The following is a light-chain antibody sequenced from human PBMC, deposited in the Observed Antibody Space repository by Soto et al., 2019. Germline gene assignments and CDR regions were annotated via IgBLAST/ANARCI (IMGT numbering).Light chain of an antibody. V-gene: IGLV2-14*01. CDR1: SSDVGSYTY. CDR3: SSYSSTTLV. Sequence: QSVLTQPASVSGSPRQSITISCTGASSDVGSYTYVSWYQQHPGKAPKLIIYEVRNRPSGVSNRFSGSKSGNTASLTISGLQAEDEADYYCSSYSSTTLVFGTGTKVTVL. J-gene: IGLJ1*01. CDR2: EVR.